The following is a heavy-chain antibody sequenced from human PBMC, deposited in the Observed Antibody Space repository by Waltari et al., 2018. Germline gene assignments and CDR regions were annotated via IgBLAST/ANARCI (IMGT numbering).Heavy chain of an antibody. V-gene: IGHV3-21*01. CDR2: ISSSSSYI. D-gene: IGHD3-3*01. J-gene: IGHJ6*02. CDR1: GFTFSSYS. CDR3: ARDRLTIFGVVPKNLGYGMDV. Sequence: EVQLVESGGGLVKPGGSLRLSCAASGFTFSSYSMNWVRQAPGKGLEWVSSISSSSSYIYYADSVKGRFTISRDNAKNSLYLQMNSLRAEDTAVYYCARDRLTIFGVVPKNLGYGMDVWGQGTTVTVSS.